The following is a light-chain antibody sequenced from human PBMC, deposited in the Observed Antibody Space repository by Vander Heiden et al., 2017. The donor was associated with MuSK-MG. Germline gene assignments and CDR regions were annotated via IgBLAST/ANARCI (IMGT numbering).Light chain of an antibody. CDR2: AIS. J-gene: IGKJ2*01. V-gene: IGKV1-39*01. CDR3: QQGYNVQNT. Sequence: DIQMTQSPSSMSASLGDRVTITCRASQSVGISLNWYQQRPGKAPKLLISAISNLRSGVPSRFSGGGSGTDFTLTIRSLQPEDFATYYCQQGYNVQNTFGQGTKVEIK. CDR1: QSVGIS.